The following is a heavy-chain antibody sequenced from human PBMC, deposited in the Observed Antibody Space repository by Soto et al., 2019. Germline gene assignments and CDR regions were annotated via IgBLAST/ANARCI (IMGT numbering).Heavy chain of an antibody. CDR3: ARAASGYCSSTSCGNYYYGMDV. V-gene: IGHV1-2*04. Sequence: ASVKVFCKASGYTFTGYCMHWVRQAPGQGLEWMGWINPNSGGTNYAQKFQGWVTMTRDTSISTAYMELSRLRSDDTAVYYCARAASGYCSSTSCGNYYYGMDVWGQGTTVTVSS. CDR2: INPNSGGT. CDR1: GYTFTGYC. J-gene: IGHJ6*02. D-gene: IGHD2-2*01.